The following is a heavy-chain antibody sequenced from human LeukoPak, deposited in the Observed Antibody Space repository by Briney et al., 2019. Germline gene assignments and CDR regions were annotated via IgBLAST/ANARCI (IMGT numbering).Heavy chain of an antibody. V-gene: IGHV3-30*02. CDR3: VKDPFWSGYHRGGIYFDY. CDR2: IRYDGSNK. D-gene: IGHD3-3*01. CDR1: GFTFSSYG. J-gene: IGHJ4*02. Sequence: GGSLRLSCAASGFTFSSYGMHWVRQAPGKGLEWVAFIRYDGSNKYYADSVKGRFTISRDNSKNTLYLQMNSLRAEDTAVYYCVKDPFWSGYHRGGIYFDYWGQRTLVTVSS.